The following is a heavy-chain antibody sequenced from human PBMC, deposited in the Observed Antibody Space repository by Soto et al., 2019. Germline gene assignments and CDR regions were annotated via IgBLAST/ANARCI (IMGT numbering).Heavy chain of an antibody. V-gene: IGHV3-30*03. D-gene: IGHD2-15*01. J-gene: IGHJ6*02. CDR3: ARPIPRWSYHYGMDV. CDR1: EFTFSSYA. CDR2: ISFDGTTE. Sequence: QLVESGRRGVQPGRSLRLSCEASEFTFSSYAMHWVRQAPGRGLEWVALISFDGTTEYYADSVKGRFIISRDNSRSMVYLQMDSLRPDDTAIYYCARPIPRWSYHYGMDVWGQGTTVTVSS.